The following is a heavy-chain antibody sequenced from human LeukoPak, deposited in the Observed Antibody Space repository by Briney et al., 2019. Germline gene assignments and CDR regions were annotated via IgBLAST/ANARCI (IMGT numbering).Heavy chain of an antibody. CDR2: ISGSGGST. Sequence: GSLRLSCAASGFTFSSYAMSWVRQAPGKGLEWVSAISGSGGSTYYADSVKGRFTISRDNSKNTLYLQMNSLRTEDTAVYYCAKDKCSGGSCPPSFGYWGQGTLVTVSS. CDR3: AKDKCSGGSCPPSFGY. CDR1: GFTFSSYA. V-gene: IGHV3-23*01. J-gene: IGHJ4*02. D-gene: IGHD2-15*01.